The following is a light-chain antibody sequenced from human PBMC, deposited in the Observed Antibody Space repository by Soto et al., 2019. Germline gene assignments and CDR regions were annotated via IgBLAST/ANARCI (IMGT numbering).Light chain of an antibody. CDR3: QQYGSSPRT. CDR1: QSVASNY. J-gene: IGKJ1*01. V-gene: IGKV3-20*01. CDR2: GAS. Sequence: EIVVTQSPGTLSLSPGERATLSCRARQSVASNYLAGYQQKPGQAPRLLISGASSRATGIPDRFSGSGSGTDFTLTISRLEPEDFAVYYCQQYGSSPRTFGQGTTVEIK.